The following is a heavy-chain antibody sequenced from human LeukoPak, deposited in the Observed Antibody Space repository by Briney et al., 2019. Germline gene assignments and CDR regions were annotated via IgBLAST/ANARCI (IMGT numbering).Heavy chain of an antibody. D-gene: IGHD3/OR15-3a*01. CDR2: IYYTGNT. J-gene: IGHJ4*02. CDR1: GYAISSGYF. V-gene: IGHV4-38-2*02. Sequence: SETLSLTCSVSGYAISSGYFWGWIRQPPGKGLEWIGSIYYTGNTYYNASLKSQVSISIDTSKNQFSLKLTSVTAADTAVYYCARQTGSGLFILPGGQGTLVTVSS. CDR3: ARQTGSGLFILP.